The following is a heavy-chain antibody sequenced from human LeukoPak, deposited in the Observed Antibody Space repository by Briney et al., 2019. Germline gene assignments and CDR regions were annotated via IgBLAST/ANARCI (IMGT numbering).Heavy chain of an antibody. D-gene: IGHD1-7*01. Sequence: PSETLSLTCTVSGGSISSGDYYWSWIRQPPGKGLEWIGYIYYSGSTYYNPSLKSRVTISVDTSKNQFSLRLSPVTAADTAVYYCARGGELLNYLGQGTLVTVSS. CDR2: IYYSGST. J-gene: IGHJ4*02. V-gene: IGHV4-30-4*08. CDR3: ARGGELLNY. CDR1: GGSISSGDYY.